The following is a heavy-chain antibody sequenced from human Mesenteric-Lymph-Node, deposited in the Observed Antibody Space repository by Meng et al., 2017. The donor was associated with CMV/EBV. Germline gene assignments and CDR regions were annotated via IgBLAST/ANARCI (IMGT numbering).Heavy chain of an antibody. Sequence: GESLKISCAASGFTVSSNYMSWVRQAPGKGLEWVSLIYSDGNTYYADSVKGRFTISRENAKNSLYLQMNSLRAEDTAVYYCARTYNAEDYWGQGTLVTVSS. CDR3: ARTYNAEDY. D-gene: IGHD5-24*01. CDR2: IYSDGNT. V-gene: IGHV3-66*01. J-gene: IGHJ4*02. CDR1: GFTVSSNY.